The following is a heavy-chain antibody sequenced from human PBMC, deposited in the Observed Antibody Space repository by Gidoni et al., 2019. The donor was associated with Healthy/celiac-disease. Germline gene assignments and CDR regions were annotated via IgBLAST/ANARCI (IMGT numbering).Heavy chain of an antibody. CDR3: ARVRSSSSWYYDAFDI. J-gene: IGHJ3*02. CDR2: ISAYNGNT. CDR1: GYTFTSYG. Sequence: QVQLVQSGAEVKKPGASVKVSCKASGYTFTSYGISWVRQAPGQGLEWRGWISAYNGNTNYAQKLQGRVTMTTDTSTSTAYMELRSLRSDDTAVYYGARVRSSSSWYYDAFDIWGQGTMVTVSS. V-gene: IGHV1-18*01. D-gene: IGHD6-13*01.